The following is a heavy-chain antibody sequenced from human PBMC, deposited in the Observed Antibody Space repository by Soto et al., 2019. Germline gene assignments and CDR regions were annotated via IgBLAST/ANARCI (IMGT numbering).Heavy chain of an antibody. J-gene: IGHJ4*02. CDR3: ARDDSYTGSYWLDD. D-gene: IGHD1-26*01. V-gene: IGHV1-18*01. Sequence: GASVKVSCKASGYTFTSYGISWVRQAPGQGLEWMGWISGYGNTNYAQKLQGRVTMTADTSTNTVYMELRSLRSDDTAVYYCARDDSYTGSYWLDDWGQGTLVTVSS. CDR1: GYTFTSYG. CDR2: ISGYGNT.